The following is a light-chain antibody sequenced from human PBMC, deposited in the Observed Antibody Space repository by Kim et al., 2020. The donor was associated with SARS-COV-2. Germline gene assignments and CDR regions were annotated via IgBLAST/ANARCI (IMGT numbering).Light chain of an antibody. Sequence: SVSSGERAHLSCRASQNVNSDLAWYQQKPGQAPRLLIYDASTRSPGLPDRFSGSGSGREFTLTISSLQSEDFAVYYCQHYYTWPFTFGQGTKLEI. V-gene: IGKV3-15*01. J-gene: IGKJ2*01. CDR1: QNVNSD. CDR2: DAS. CDR3: QHYYTWPFT.